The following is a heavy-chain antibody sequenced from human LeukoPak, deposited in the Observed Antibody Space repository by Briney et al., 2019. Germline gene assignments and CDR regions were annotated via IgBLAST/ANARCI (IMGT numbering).Heavy chain of an antibody. D-gene: IGHD3-16*02. Sequence: ASVKVSCKASGYTFTGYYMHWVRQAPGQGLEWMGWINPNSGGTNYAQKFQGRVTMTRDTSISTAYMELSRLRSDDTAVYYCARDRDDYVWGSYCYTANTLDYWGQGTLVTVSS. V-gene: IGHV1-2*02. J-gene: IGHJ4*02. CDR3: ARDRDDYVWGSYCYTANTLDY. CDR1: GYTFTGYY. CDR2: INPNSGGT.